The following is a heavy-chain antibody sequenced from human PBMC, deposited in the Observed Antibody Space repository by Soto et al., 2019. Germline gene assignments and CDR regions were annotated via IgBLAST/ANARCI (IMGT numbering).Heavy chain of an antibody. D-gene: IGHD2-8*01. CDR2: INPKSGGT. Sequence: AALRVSYKASGYSSPDYHIQWVRQAPGQGLEWLGRINPKSGGTSTAQKFQGWVTMTTDTSISTASMELTRLTSDDTAIYYCARGDSTDCSNGVCSFFYNHDMDVWGQGTTVTVSS. CDR1: GYSSPDYH. J-gene: IGHJ6*02. CDR3: ARGDSTDCSNGVCSFFYNHDMDV. V-gene: IGHV1-2*04.